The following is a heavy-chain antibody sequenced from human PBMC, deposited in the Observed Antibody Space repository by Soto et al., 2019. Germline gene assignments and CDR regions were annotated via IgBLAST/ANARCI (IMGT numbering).Heavy chain of an antibody. CDR3: TGEVASGY. J-gene: IGHJ4*02. Sequence: QVQLVESGGGVVQPGRSLRLTCAVSGFTVRTYGKHWFRQAPGKGLEWVAVISRDGGTKYYADSVKGRFTISRDNSRNTLFLEMNSLRGDDMAVYYCTGEVASGYWGQGTLVTVSS. D-gene: IGHD2-8*02. CDR1: GFTVRTYG. CDR2: ISRDGGTK. V-gene: IGHV3-30*03.